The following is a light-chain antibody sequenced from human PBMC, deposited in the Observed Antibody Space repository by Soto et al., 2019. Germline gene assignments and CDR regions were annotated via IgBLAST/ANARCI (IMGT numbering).Light chain of an antibody. J-gene: IGLJ2*01. V-gene: IGLV1-40*01. CDR1: SSNIGAGYY. Sequence: QSVLTQPPSVSWAPGQRVTISCTGSSSNIGAGYYVHWYQQLPVTAPKLLIYGNSNRPSGVPDRFSGSKSCTSAYLAITGIKAEDEADDYSQSDYSSVRCVVLGGGTKLTVL. CDR3: QSDYSSVRCVV. CDR2: GNS.